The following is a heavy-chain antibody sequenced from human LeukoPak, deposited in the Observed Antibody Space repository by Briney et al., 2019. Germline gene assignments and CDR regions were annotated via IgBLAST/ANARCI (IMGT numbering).Heavy chain of an antibody. Sequence: GGSLGLSCAASGFTVSSNYMSWVRQAPGKGLEWVSVIYSGGSTYYSDSVKGRFTISRDNSKNTLYLQMNSLRAEDTAVYYCATEGFGELFPFDYWGQGTLVTVSS. CDR3: ATEGFGELFPFDY. CDR1: GFTVSSNY. D-gene: IGHD3-10*01. J-gene: IGHJ4*02. CDR2: IYSGGST. V-gene: IGHV3-66*01.